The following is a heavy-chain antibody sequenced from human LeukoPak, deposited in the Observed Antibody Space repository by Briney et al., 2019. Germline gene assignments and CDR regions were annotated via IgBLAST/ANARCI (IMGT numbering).Heavy chain of an antibody. D-gene: IGHD6-19*01. V-gene: IGHV3-33*01. CDR1: GFTFSSYG. CDR2: IWYDGSNK. CDR3: ARVYSSGWYPFDYYYGMDV. J-gene: IGHJ6*02. Sequence: GGSLRLSCAASGFTFSSYGMHWVRQAPGKGLEGVAVIWYDGSNKYYADSVKGRFTISRDNSENTLYLQMNSLRAEDTAVYYCARVYSSGWYPFDYYYGMDVWGQGITVTVSS.